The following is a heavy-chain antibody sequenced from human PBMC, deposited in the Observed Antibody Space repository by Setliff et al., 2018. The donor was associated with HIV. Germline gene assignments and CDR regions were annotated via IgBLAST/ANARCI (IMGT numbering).Heavy chain of an antibody. J-gene: IGHJ4*02. V-gene: IGHV4-61*03. D-gene: IGHD1-1*01. CDR2: IYYNGST. Sequence: PSETLSLTCTVSGDSVSSRSYYWSWIRQPPGKGLEWIGYIYYNGSTNYNPSLKSRVTISVDTSKNHFSLKLRSVTAADTAVYYCAQLGMVDDFDYWGQGTLVTVSS. CDR3: AQLGMVDDFDY. CDR1: GDSVSSRSYY.